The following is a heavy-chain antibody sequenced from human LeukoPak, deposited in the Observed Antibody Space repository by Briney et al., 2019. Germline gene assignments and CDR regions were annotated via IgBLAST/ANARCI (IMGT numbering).Heavy chain of an antibody. V-gene: IGHV3-74*01. D-gene: IGHD5-24*01. CDR1: GFTFSNYW. J-gene: IGHJ3*02. CDR2: INTDGSNT. Sequence: PGGSLRLSCAASGFTFSNYWMHWVRQGPGKGLVWVSRINTDGSNTIYADSVKGRFTISRDNAKNTLYLQINSLRAEDTAVYYCAREPGRDGYRIDDAFDIWGQGTMVTVSS. CDR3: AREPGRDGYRIDDAFDI.